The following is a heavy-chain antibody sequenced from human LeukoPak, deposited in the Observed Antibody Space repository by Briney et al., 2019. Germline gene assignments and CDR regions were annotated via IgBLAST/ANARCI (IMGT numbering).Heavy chain of an antibody. CDR1: GDTLTGYY. Sequence: GASVKVSCKASGDTLTGYYIHWVRQAPRQGLEWMGCFDPNTGATHYAQKFQGRVTMTRDTSIDTDFLELRSLISDATALYYCAGYTVVRGLTLSAFDIWGQGTMVTVSS. D-gene: IGHD3-10*01. J-gene: IGHJ3*02. CDR3: AGYTVVRGLTLSAFDI. V-gene: IGHV1-2*02. CDR2: FDPNTGAT.